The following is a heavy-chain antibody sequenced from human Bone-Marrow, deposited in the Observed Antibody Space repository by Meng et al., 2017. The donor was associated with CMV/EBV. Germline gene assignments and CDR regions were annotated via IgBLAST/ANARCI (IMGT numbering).Heavy chain of an antibody. V-gene: IGHV1-2*02. Sequence: ASVKVSCKASGYTFTGQLLHWARQAPGQGLEWMGWINPNNGVTMYAQKFRGRVILTRDTSINTAYMEMSGLTYDDRAVYYCMIWHTWGRGTVVTVSS. J-gene: IGHJ1*01. CDR3: MIWHT. CDR1: GYTFTGQL. CDR2: INPNNGVT. D-gene: IGHD3-22*01.